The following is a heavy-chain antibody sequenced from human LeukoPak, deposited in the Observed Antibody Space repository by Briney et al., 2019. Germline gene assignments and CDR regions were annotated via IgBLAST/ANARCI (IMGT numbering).Heavy chain of an antibody. D-gene: IGHD6-13*01. Sequence: PSETLSLTCAVYGGSFSGYYWSWIRQPPGKGLEWIGEINHSGSTNYNPSLKSRVTISEDTSKNQFSLKLSSVTAADTAVYYCARGGGSSSWPNWFDPWGQGTLVTVSS. CDR1: GGSFSGYY. CDR3: ARGGGSSSWPNWFDP. CDR2: INHSGST. V-gene: IGHV4-34*01. J-gene: IGHJ5*02.